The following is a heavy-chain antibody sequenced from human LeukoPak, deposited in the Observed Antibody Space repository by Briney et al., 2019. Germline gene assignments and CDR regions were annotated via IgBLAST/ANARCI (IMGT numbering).Heavy chain of an antibody. V-gene: IGHV1-2*02. D-gene: IGHD7-27*01. CDR1: GYTFTGYY. J-gene: IGHJ3*02. CDR2: INPTSGDT. Sequence: ASVKVSCKASGYTFTGYYMHWVRQAPGQGLEWMGWINPTSGDTNYVQNFQGRLIMTRDTSISTAYMELSRVRSDDTAVYYCARGDGDGPARRAFDIWGQGTMVTVSS. CDR3: ARGDGDGPARRAFDI.